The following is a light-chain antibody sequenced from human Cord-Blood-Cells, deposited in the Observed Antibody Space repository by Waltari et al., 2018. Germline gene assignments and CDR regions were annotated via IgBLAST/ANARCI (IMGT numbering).Light chain of an antibody. CDR3: QQYYSYPRT. CDR1: QGISSY. CDR2: AAS. V-gene: IGKV1-8*01. Sequence: AIRMTQSPSSFSASTGARVTITCRASQGISSYLALYQQKPGKAPKLLIYAASTLQSGVPSRFSGSGSGTDFTLTISCLQSEDFATYYCQQYYSYPRTFGQGTKVEIK. J-gene: IGKJ1*01.